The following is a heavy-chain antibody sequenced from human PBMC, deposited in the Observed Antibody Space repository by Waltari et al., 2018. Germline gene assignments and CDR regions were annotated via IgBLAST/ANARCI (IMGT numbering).Heavy chain of an antibody. CDR2: ITWNSNSM. V-gene: IGHV3-9*01. D-gene: IGHD4-4*01. J-gene: IGHJ1*01. CDR3: VKAKTAVTNFQH. CDR1: GFTFDDFA. Sequence: VLLVESGGGLVQPGGSLGLSCAASGFTFDDFAMHWVRQVPGKGLEWVSSITWNSNSMQYADSVKGRFTISRDNAKNSLFLRMNSLRSEDTALYYCVKAKTAVTNFQHWGQGTLVTVSS.